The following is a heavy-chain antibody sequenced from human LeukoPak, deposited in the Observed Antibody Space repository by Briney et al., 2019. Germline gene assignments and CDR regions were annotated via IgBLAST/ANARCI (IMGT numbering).Heavy chain of an antibody. CDR3: ARDGYYYGSGTSPSDAFDI. Sequence: PGGSLRLSCAASGFTFSSYGMHWVRQAPGKGLEWVAFIRYDGSNKYYADSVKGRFTISRDNSKNTLYLQMNSLRAEDTAVYYCARDGYYYGSGTSPSDAFDIWGQGTMVTVSS. D-gene: IGHD3-10*01. J-gene: IGHJ3*02. V-gene: IGHV3-30*02. CDR1: GFTFSSYG. CDR2: IRYDGSNK.